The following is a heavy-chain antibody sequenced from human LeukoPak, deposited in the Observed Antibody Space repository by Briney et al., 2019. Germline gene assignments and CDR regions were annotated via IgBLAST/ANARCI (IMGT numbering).Heavy chain of an antibody. D-gene: IGHD1-26*01. CDR3: ARGIVGATGFDY. Sequence: PSETLSLTCAVYGGSFSGYYWSWIRQPPGKGLEWIGEINHSGSTNYNPSLKSRVTISVDTSKNQFSLKLSSVTAADTAVYYCARGIVGATGFDYWGRGTLVTVSS. V-gene: IGHV4-34*01. CDR1: GGSFSGYY. J-gene: IGHJ4*02. CDR2: INHSGST.